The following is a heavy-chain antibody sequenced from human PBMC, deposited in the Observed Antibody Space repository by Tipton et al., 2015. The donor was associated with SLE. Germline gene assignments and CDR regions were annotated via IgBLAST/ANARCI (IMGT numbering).Heavy chain of an antibody. CDR1: GFTFSDYY. CDR2: ISSSGSNI. CDR3: ARDGGTTSFDF. J-gene: IGHJ4*02. V-gene: IGHV3-11*04. D-gene: IGHD1-7*01. Sequence: SLRLSCAASGFTFSDYYMSWIRQAPGKGLEWVSYISSSGSNIHYADSVKGRFTISRDNSDNTVYLQMNSLSAEDTAVYYCARDGGTTSFDFWGQGTLVTVSS.